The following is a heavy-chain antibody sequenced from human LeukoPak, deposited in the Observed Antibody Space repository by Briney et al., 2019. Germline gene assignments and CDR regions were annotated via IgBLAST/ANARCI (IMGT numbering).Heavy chain of an antibody. CDR2: INPNSGGT. CDR3: ARDRTTVTWGVDAFDI. D-gene: IGHD4-17*01. V-gene: IGHV1-2*04. Sequence: ASVKVSCKASGYTFTGYYMHWVRQAPGQGLEWMGWINPNSGGTNYAQKFQGWVTMTRDTSISAAYMELSRLRSDDTAVYYCARDRTTVTWGVDAFDIWGQGTMVTVSS. J-gene: IGHJ3*02. CDR1: GYTFTGYY.